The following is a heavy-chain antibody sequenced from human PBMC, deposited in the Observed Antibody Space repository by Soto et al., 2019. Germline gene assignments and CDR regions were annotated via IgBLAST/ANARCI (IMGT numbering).Heavy chain of an antibody. CDR1: GYTLTKLS. Sequence: QVQLVQSGAEVKKPGASVKVSCKLSGYTLTKLSMHWVRQAPGKGLEWMGGFDSEDGETIYAQKFQGRVTMTEDTSTDTAYMELSSLRSDDTAVYYCATSLYSSSWYFGTYYYTMDVWGQGTTVTVSS. D-gene: IGHD6-13*01. J-gene: IGHJ6*02. CDR2: FDSEDGET. V-gene: IGHV1-24*01. CDR3: ATSLYSSSWYFGTYYYTMDV.